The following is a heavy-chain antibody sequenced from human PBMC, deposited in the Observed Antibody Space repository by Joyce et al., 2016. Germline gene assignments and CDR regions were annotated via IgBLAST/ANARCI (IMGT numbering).Heavy chain of an antibody. V-gene: IGHV1-18*01. CDR3: ARDYGDPRQFDF. CDR1: GYRFTSYG. CDR2: IQPHNGNT. D-gene: IGHD4-17*01. Sequence: QVQLVQSGAEVKTTGASVKVSCKASGYRFTSYGIHWVRQAPGQGLEWMGRIQPHNGNTNYAQKLLDRVIMTTDTYTNTAYMELRSLRSDDTVTYYCARDYGDPRQFDFWGQGTLVTVAS. J-gene: IGHJ4*02.